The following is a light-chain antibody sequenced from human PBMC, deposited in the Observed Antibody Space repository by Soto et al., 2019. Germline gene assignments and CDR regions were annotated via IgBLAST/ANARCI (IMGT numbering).Light chain of an antibody. V-gene: IGKV3-20*01. CDR3: QQYGSSPRT. CDR2: GAS. Sequence: EIVLTQSPGTLSLSPGERATLSCRASQSVSSSYLAWYQQRPGQAPRLLIYGASSRATDIPDRFSGSGSGTDFTLTINGLEPEDFAVYYCQQYGSSPRTFGQGTKVDIK. CDR1: QSVSSSY. J-gene: IGKJ1*01.